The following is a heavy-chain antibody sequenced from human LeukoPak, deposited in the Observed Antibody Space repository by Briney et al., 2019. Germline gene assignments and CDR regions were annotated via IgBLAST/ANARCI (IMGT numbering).Heavy chain of an antibody. J-gene: IGHJ4*02. D-gene: IGHD3-22*01. CDR2: FDPEDGET. CDR1: GYTLTELS. Sequence: RASVKVPCKVSGYTLTELSMHWVRQAPGKGLEWMGGFDPEDGETIYAQKFQGRVTMTEDTSTDTAYMELSSLRSEDTAVYYCATDRVRKEYYDSSGYLYYFDYWGQGTLVTVSS. V-gene: IGHV1-24*01. CDR3: ATDRVRKEYYDSSGYLYYFDY.